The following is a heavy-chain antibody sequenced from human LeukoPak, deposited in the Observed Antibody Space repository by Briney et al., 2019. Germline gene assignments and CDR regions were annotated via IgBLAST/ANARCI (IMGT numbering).Heavy chain of an antibody. Sequence: SGGSLRLSCAASGFTFSNAWMSWVRQAPGKGLEWVGRIKSKTDGGTTDYAAPVEGRFTISRDDSKNTLYLQMNSLKTEDTAVYYCTTDCGGDCYTYYYYYYYMDVWGKGTTVTVSS. V-gene: IGHV3-15*01. CDR2: IKSKTDGGTT. CDR3: TTDCGGDCYTYYYYYYYMDV. D-gene: IGHD2-21*01. J-gene: IGHJ6*03. CDR1: GFTFSNAW.